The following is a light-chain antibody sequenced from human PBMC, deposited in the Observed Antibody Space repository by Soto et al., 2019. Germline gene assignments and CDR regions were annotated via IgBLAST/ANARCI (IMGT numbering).Light chain of an antibody. CDR3: QQYYDWPRT. CDR1: QSVSSN. CDR2: GES. V-gene: IGKV3-15*01. J-gene: IGKJ1*01. Sequence: PGERATLSCRASQSVSSNLAWYQQKPGQAPRLLIYGESARATGIPARFSGSGSGTEFTLTISSLQSEDFAVYFCQQYYDWPRTFGQGTNGDIK.